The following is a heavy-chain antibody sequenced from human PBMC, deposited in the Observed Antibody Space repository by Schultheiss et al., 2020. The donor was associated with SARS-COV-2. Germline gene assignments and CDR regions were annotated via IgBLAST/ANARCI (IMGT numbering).Heavy chain of an antibody. Sequence: SETLSLTCTVSGGSISSYYWSWIRQPPGKGLEWIGSIYHSGSTYYNPSLKSRVTMSVDTSKNQFSLKLSSVTAADTAVYYCAREIGITMIVVVTPLNGMDVWGQGTTVTVSS. V-gene: IGHV4-59*04. J-gene: IGHJ6*02. D-gene: IGHD3-22*01. CDR2: IYHSGST. CDR3: AREIGITMIVVVTPLNGMDV. CDR1: GGSISSYY.